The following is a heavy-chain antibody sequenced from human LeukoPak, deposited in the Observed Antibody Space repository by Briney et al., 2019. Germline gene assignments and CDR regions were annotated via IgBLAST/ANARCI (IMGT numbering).Heavy chain of an antibody. CDR2: IYYSGST. CDR3: ARTITGTTGYFDY. V-gene: IGHV4-59*08. CDR1: GGSISSYY. D-gene: IGHD1-20*01. Sequence: SESLSLTCTVSGGSISSYYWSWIRQPPGKGLEWIGYIYYSGSTNYNPSLKSRVTISVDTSKNQFSLKLSSVTAADTAVYYCARTITGTTGYFDYWGQGTLVTVSS. J-gene: IGHJ4*02.